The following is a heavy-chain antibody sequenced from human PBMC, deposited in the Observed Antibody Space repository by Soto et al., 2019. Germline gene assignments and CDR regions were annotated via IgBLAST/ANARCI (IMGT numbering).Heavy chain of an antibody. J-gene: IGHJ4*02. CDR1: GFSLSSYY. CDR3: GRVPDY. CDR2: VYYSGNT. V-gene: IGHV4-59*12. Sequence: SETLSLTCTVSGFSLSSYYWTWIRQPPGKGLEWIGYVYYSGNTNYNPSLKSRVTISVDRSKNQFSLKLSSVTAADTAVYYCGRVPDYWGQGILVTVSS.